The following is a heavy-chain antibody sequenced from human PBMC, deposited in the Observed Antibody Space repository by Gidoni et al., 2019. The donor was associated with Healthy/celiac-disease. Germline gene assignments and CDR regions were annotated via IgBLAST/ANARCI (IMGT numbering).Heavy chain of an antibody. J-gene: IGHJ5*02. V-gene: IGHV4-39*01. CDR1: GGSISSSSYY. CDR2: IYYSGST. D-gene: IGHD3-3*01. Sequence: QLQLQESGPGLVKPSETLSLTCTVAGGSISSSSYYWGWIRQPPGKGLAWIGSIYYSGSTYYNPSLKSRVTISVDTSKNQFSLKLSSVTAADTAVYYCARQVTIFGVVIANWFDPWGQGTLVTVSS. CDR3: ARQVTIFGVVIANWFDP.